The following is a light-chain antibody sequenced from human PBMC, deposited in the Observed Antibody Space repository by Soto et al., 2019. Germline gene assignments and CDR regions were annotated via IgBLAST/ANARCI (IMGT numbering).Light chain of an antibody. CDR3: LLDYSYFWA. V-gene: IGKV1-6*01. CDR2: AAS. J-gene: IGKJ1*01. Sequence: AIQVTQSPSSLSASVGDSVTITCRTSQGIRSALGWYQQKPGKVPKLLIYAASTLRSGVPSRFSGSGSGRDFTLTISSLQPEDFATYYCLLDYSYFWAFGRGTKVDIK. CDR1: QGIRSA.